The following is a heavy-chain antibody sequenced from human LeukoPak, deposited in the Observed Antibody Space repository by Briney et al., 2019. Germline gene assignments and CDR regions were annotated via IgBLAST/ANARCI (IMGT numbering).Heavy chain of an antibody. V-gene: IGHV3-23*01. CDR2: ISGSGGST. CDR1: GFTFSSYA. CDR3: AKGSDLAVDRGTFDY. Sequence: GGSLRLSCAASGFTFSSYAMSWVRQAPGKGLEWVSAISGSGGSTYYADSEKGRFTISRDNSKNTLYLQMNSLRAEDTAVYYCAKGSDLAVDRGTFDYWGQGTLVTVSS. D-gene: IGHD3-10*01. J-gene: IGHJ4*02.